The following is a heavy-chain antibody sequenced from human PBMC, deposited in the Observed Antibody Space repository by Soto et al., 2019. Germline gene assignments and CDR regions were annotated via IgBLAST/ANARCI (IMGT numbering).Heavy chain of an antibody. Sequence: QVQLVESGGGVVQPGRSLRLSCAASGFPFTTYGMHWVREGPGKGLGWVAVISYDGSNKYYADSVKGRFTISRDNSKNTLYLQMNSLRPEDTSLYYCVGGQYDFDYRGQGTLVTVSS. CDR1: GFPFTTYG. CDR3: VGGQYDFDY. J-gene: IGHJ4*02. D-gene: IGHD3-10*01. V-gene: IGHV3-30*03. CDR2: ISYDGSNK.